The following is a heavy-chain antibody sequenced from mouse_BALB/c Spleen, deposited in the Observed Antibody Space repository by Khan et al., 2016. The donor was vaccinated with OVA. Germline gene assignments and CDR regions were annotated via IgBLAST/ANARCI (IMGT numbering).Heavy chain of an antibody. J-gene: IGHJ3*01. CDR3: AKSTYRYACVY. V-gene: IGHV3-8*02. Sequence: EVQLQESGPSLVKPSQTLYLTCSVTGDSITSGYWNWIRKFPGNKLEYMGYMIYSGNTYYNPYLKSRISITRHTSKNQYYLQLKSVTTEYTATYYCAKSTYRYACVYWGQGTLVTVSA. D-gene: IGHD2-14*01. CDR1: GDSITSGY. CDR2: MIYSGNT.